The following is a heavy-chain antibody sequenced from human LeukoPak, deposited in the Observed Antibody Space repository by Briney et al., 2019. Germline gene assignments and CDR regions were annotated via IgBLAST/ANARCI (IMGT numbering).Heavy chain of an antibody. CDR2: ISGSGGST. J-gene: IGHJ4*02. V-gene: IGHV3-23*01. Sequence: GGSLRLSCAASGSTFSSYGMSWVRQAPGKGLEWVSAISGSGGSTYYADSVKGRFTISRDNSKNTLYLQMNSLRAEDTAVYYCAKVAYYDILTGSNYFDYWGQGTLVTVSS. D-gene: IGHD3-9*01. CDR3: AKVAYYDILTGSNYFDY. CDR1: GSTFSSYG.